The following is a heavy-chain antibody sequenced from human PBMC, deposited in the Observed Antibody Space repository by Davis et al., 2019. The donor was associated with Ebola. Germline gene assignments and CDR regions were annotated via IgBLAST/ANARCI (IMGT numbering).Heavy chain of an antibody. J-gene: IGHJ5*01. CDR3: SKDRDYGDFVGVFAF. Sequence: GESLKISCETSGFIFRNYVMSWVRQAPGKGLEWVSTFGTGGDTYYADSVKGRFTVSRDNSKNTLYLQMTSLRVEDTALYYCSKDRDYGDFVGVFAFWGHGTLVTVSS. CDR1: GFIFRNYV. CDR2: FGTGGDT. V-gene: IGHV3-23*01. D-gene: IGHD4-17*01.